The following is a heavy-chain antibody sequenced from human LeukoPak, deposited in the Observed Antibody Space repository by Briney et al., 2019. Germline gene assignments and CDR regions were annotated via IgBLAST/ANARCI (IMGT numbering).Heavy chain of an antibody. V-gene: IGHV3-23*01. D-gene: IGHD1-26*01. Sequence: PGGSLRLSCAASGFTFSSYAMSWVRRAPGKGLEWVSAISGSGGSTYYADSVKGRFTISRDNSKNTLYLQMNSLRAEDTAVYYCAKMIVVVGATLDYWGQGTLVTVSS. CDR1: GFTFSSYA. J-gene: IGHJ4*02. CDR3: AKMIVVVGATLDY. CDR2: ISGSGGST.